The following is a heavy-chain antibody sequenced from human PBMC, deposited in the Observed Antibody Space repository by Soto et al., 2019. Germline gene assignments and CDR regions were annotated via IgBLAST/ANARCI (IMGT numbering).Heavy chain of an antibody. CDR1: GCTFSSYA. D-gene: IGHD3-3*02. J-gene: IGHJ5*02. V-gene: IGHV3-23*01. Sequence: GGSLRLSCAASGCTFSSYAMSWVRQAPGKGLEWVSLISGSGGGTYYADSVKGRFTISRDNSKNTLYLQMNSLRAEDTAVYYCAKEKISPACGNCFDPWGQEILVTVSS. CDR2: ISGSGGGT. CDR3: AKEKISPACGNCFDP.